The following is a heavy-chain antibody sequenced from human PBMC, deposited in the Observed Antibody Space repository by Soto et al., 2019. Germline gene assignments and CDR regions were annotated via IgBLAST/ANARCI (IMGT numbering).Heavy chain of an antibody. D-gene: IGHD4-17*01. J-gene: IGHJ5*02. CDR3: VRDGSKTLRDWFDP. V-gene: IGHV4-4*07. Sequence: SETLSLTFSVSGGSISKFYWSWIRKTAGKGLEWMGRVYATGTTDYNPSLRSRVAMSVDISKKTFSLRLTSVTAADTGVYYCVRDGSKTLRDWFDPWGQGKLVTVSS. CDR1: GGSISKFY. CDR2: VYATGTT.